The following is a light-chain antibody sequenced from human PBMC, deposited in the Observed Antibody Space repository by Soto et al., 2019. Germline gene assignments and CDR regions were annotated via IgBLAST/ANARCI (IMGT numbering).Light chain of an antibody. V-gene: IGKV3-11*01. J-gene: IGKJ4*01. CDR2: DAS. CDR1: QSIDSY. CDR3: QQRKSWPLT. Sequence: EIVLTQSPVTLSLSPGERATLYCRASQSIDSYLIWYQQKRGQAPRLVIYDASKRAPGIPARFSGSESGTDLPLTISSLEPEDFAVYYCQQRKSWPLTFGGGTKVEIK.